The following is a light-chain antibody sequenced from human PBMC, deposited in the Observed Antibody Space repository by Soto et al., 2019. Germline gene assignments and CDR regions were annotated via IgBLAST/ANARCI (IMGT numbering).Light chain of an antibody. V-gene: IGLV2-23*01. CDR2: DDT. CDR1: VGL. J-gene: IGLJ1*01. CDR3: CLYVGGRTYL. Sequence: QSALTQPASVSWSPGQSITISCTGTVGLVSWYQQHPGKVPKLIIYDDTKRPSGVSSRFSGSKSGNTASLTISGLQTEDEADYYCCLYVGGRTYLFGTGTKVTVL.